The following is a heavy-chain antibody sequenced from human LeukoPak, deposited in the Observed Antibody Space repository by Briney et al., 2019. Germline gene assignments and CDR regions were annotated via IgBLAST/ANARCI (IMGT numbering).Heavy chain of an antibody. J-gene: IGHJ4*02. CDR3: AKDGTRPYYGSGSYYTYFHY. CDR1: DTSISSSIYY. V-gene: IGHV4-39*07. Sequence: SAPLSLTCTVSDTSISSSIYYWGWIRQPPGQGLEWIGTIYYSGSTYYNPSLKSRVTISVDTSKNQFSLKLSSVTAADTDVYYCAKDGTRPYYGSGSYYTYFHYWGQGTLVTVSS. D-gene: IGHD3-10*01. CDR2: IYYSGST.